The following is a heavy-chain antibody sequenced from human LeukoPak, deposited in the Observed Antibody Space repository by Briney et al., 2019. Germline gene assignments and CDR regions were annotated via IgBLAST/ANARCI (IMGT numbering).Heavy chain of an antibody. J-gene: IGHJ4*02. CDR2: ISSSSSYI. D-gene: IGHD4-17*01. CDR1: GFTFSSYS. Sequence: GGSLRLSCAASGFTFSSYSMNWVRQAPGKGLEWVSSISSSSSYIYYADSVKGRFTISRDNAKNSLYLQMNSLRAEDTAVYYCARGAQTTVTTPVDYWGQGTLVTVSS. V-gene: IGHV3-21*01. CDR3: ARGAQTTVTTPVDY.